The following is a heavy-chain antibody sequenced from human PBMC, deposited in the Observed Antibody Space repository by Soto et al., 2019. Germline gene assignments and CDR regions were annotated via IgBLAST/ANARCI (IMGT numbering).Heavy chain of an antibody. CDR3: ARVGGVAARTFDY. J-gene: IGHJ4*02. CDR1: GGSISPFY. CDR2: LYYSDNT. Sequence: SETLSLTCTVSGGSISPFYWSWVRQPPGKGLEWIGYLYYSDNTNYNPSLKSRVTISVDASKNQVSLRLTSVTAADTAVYYCARVGGVAARTFDYWGQGTVVTVS. D-gene: IGHD3-16*01. V-gene: IGHV4-59*01.